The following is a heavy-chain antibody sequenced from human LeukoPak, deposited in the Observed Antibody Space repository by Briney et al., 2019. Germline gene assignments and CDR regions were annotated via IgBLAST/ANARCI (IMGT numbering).Heavy chain of an antibody. Sequence: PGRTLRLSCAASGFTLRSYDMQWVRQARGKGLEGVVVISYDGSKKYYADSVKGRFTISRDNSKNTLYLQMNSLRAEDTAVYYCARVGQQLDRGYYYYGMDVWGQGTTVTVSS. V-gene: IGHV3-30-3*01. CDR2: ISYDGSKK. J-gene: IGHJ6*02. CDR3: ARVGQQLDRGYYYYGMDV. CDR1: GFTLRSYD. D-gene: IGHD6-13*01.